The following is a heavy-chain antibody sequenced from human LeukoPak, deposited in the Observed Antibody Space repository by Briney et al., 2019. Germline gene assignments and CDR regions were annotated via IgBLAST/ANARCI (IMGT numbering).Heavy chain of an antibody. CDR3: ARRRGSYSDDY. V-gene: IGHV3-7*01. CDR2: IKQDGSEK. D-gene: IGHD1-26*01. CDR1: GFTFSSYA. J-gene: IGHJ4*02. Sequence: GGSLRLSCAASGFTFSSYAMSWVRQAPGKGLEWVANIKQDGSEKYYVDSVKGRFTISRDNAKNSLYLQMNSLRAEDTAVYYCARRRGSYSDDYWGQGTLVTVSS.